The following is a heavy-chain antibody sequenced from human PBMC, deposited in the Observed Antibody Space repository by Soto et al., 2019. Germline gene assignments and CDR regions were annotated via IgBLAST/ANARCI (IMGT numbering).Heavy chain of an antibody. D-gene: IGHD3-3*01. Sequence: SETLSLTCTVFGGPISSSYWSWIRQPPGKGLEWIGHIYNRGSTNYNPSLKSRVTISLDMSKNHFSLKLSSVTAADTAVYYCARGYNDFWSGYFTWFDPWGQGTLVTVSS. CDR1: GGPISSSY. J-gene: IGHJ5*02. CDR2: IYNRGST. V-gene: IGHV4-59*08. CDR3: ARGYNDFWSGYFTWFDP.